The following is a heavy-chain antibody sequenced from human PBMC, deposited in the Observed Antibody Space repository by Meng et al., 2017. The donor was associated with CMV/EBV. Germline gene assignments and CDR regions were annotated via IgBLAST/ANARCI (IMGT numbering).Heavy chain of an antibody. D-gene: IGHD3-22*01. Sequence: VHHKQWSPGLFMPSETLPRSCAVYGGSFSCYYWSCIRPPPGKGLEWIGEINHSGSTNYNPSLKSRVTISVDTSKNQFSLKLSSVTAADTAVYYCARVWDSGWDYWGQGTLVTVSS. CDR2: INHSGST. J-gene: IGHJ4*02. CDR1: GGSFSCYY. CDR3: ARVWDSGWDY. V-gene: IGHV4-34*01.